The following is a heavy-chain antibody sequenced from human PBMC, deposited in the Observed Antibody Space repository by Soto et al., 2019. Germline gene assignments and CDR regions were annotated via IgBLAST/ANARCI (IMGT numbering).Heavy chain of an antibody. CDR1: GGTFSSYT. D-gene: IGHD3-22*01. CDR2: IIPILGIA. J-gene: IGHJ4*02. Sequence: QVQLVQSGAEVKKPGSSVKVSCKASGGTFSSYTISWVRQAPGQGLEWMGRIIPILGIANYAQKFQGRVTITADKSTSTAYMELSSLRSEDTAVYYCARGGYYDSSGSSLLDYWGQGTLVTVSS. CDR3: ARGGYYDSSGSSLLDY. V-gene: IGHV1-69*02.